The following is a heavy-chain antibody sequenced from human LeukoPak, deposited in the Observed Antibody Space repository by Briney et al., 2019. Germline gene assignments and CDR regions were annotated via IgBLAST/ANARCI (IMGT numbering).Heavy chain of an antibody. V-gene: IGHV4-59*01. CDR3: ARTYGSGSDFFHWFHP. CDR2: IYYSGTT. Sequence: SETLSLTCTVSGYSISSYYWSWIRQPPGKGLEWIGYIYYSGTTNYNPSLKSRVTISVDTSKNQFSLKLSSVTAADTAVYYCARTYGSGSDFFHWFHPWGQGPLVTVSS. CDR1: GYSISSYY. D-gene: IGHD3-10*01. J-gene: IGHJ5*02.